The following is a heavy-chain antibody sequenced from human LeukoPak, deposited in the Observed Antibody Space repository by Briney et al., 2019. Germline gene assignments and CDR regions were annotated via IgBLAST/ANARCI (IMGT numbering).Heavy chain of an antibody. D-gene: IGHD6-13*01. V-gene: IGHV4-4*07. CDR3: ARVGSSSWYYIFDY. CDR2: IYTSGST. CDR1: GGSISSYY. J-gene: IGHJ4*02. Sequence: PSETLSLTCTVSGGSISSYYWSWIRQPAGKGLEWIGRIYTSGSTNYNPSLKSRVTMSVDTSKNQISLKLSSVTAADTAVYYCARVGSSSWYYIFDYWGQGTLVTVSS.